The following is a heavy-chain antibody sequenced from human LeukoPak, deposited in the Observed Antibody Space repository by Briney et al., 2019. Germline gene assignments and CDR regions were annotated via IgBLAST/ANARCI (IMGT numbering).Heavy chain of an antibody. Sequence: SETLSLTCTVSGGSISSYYWSWIRQPPGKGLEWIGYVYYSGSTNYNPSLKSRVTISVDTSKNQFSLNLSSVTAADTAVYYCARHAGGYQPPDYWGQGTLVTVSS. V-gene: IGHV4-59*08. D-gene: IGHD5-12*01. CDR3: ARHAGGYQPPDY. J-gene: IGHJ4*02. CDR2: VYYSGST. CDR1: GGSISSYY.